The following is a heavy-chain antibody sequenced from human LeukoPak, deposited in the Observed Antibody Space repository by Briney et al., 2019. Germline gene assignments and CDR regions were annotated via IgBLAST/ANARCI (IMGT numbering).Heavy chain of an antibody. CDR2: ITSTSSYM. CDR3: ARGALWFGEHYYYMDV. CDR1: GFIFSNYG. J-gene: IGHJ6*03. Sequence: GGSLRLSCEGSGFIFSNYGMNWVRQAPGKGLEWVSSITSTSSYMYYGGSVKGRFTVSRDNAKNSLYLQMNSLRAEDTAVYYCARGALWFGEHYYYMDVWGKGTTVTISS. V-gene: IGHV3-21*01. D-gene: IGHD3-10*01.